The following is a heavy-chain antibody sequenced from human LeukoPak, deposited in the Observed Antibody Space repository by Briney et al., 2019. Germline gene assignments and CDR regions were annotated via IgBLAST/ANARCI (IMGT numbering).Heavy chain of an antibody. CDR1: GYTLTELS. J-gene: IGHJ6*02. V-gene: IGHV1-24*01. Sequence: GASVKVSCKVSGYTLTELSMHWVRQAPGKGLEWVGGFDPEDGETIYAQKFQGRVTMTEDTSTDTAYMELSSLRSEDTAVYYCATGYCSSTSCYLVGMDVWGQGTTVTVSS. CDR3: ATGYCSSTSCYLVGMDV. D-gene: IGHD2-2*01. CDR2: FDPEDGET.